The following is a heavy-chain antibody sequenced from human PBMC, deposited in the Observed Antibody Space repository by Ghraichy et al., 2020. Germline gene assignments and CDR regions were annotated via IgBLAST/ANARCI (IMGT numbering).Heavy chain of an antibody. CDR3: ARGRDTVMGDYYYYGMDV. Sequence: GGSLRLSCAASGFTFSSYSMNWVRQAPGKGLEWVSSISSSGTYIYYADSMKGRFTISRDNAKNSLYLQMNSLRAEDTAVYYCARGRDTVMGDYYYYGMDVWGLGTTVTVSS. D-gene: IGHD5-18*01. CDR2: ISSSGTYI. J-gene: IGHJ6*02. CDR1: GFTFSSYS. V-gene: IGHV3-21*01.